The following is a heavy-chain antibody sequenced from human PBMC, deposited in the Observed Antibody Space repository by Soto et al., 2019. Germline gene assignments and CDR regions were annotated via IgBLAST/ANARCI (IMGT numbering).Heavy chain of an antibody. V-gene: IGHV1-69*01. D-gene: IGHD2-2*01. CDR3: ARGYRQNYFYAIDV. Sequence: QVQLVQSGAEVKMPGSSVRVSCKASGGSFSKYGISWVRQAPGQGLEWMGGIIPMFGIGNYAEKFLGRVTITEDESTRTSNMELSSLRSEDTAGYLCARGYRQNYFYAIDVWGQGTKVTVYS. CDR1: GGSFSKYG. J-gene: IGHJ6*02. CDR2: IIPMFGIG.